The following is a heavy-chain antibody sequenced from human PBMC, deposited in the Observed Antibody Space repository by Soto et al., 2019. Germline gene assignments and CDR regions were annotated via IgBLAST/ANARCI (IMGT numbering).Heavy chain of an antibody. J-gene: IGHJ6*02. CDR2: INPSGGST. V-gene: IGHV1-46*01. CDR1: GYTCTSYD. D-gene: IGHD3-3*01. Sequence: ASVEVSCKASGYTCTSYDMHWVRQAPGQGLEWMGIINPSGGSTSDAQKFQGRVTMTRYTATSTVYMELSSLRSEDTAVYYCARPAPYYDFLKFRPYYYGMDVWRRRPTVTVSS. CDR3: ARPAPYYDFLKFRPYYYGMDV.